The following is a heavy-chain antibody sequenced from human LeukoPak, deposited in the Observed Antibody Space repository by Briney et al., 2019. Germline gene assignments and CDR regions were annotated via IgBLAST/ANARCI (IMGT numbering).Heavy chain of an antibody. CDR1: GGTFSSYA. D-gene: IGHD3-10*01. Sequence: SVKVSCKASGGTFSSYAISWVRQAPGQGLEWMGGIIPIFGTANHAQKFQGRVTITADKSTSTAYMELSSLRSEDTAVYYCARGRWYYYGSGSYTPVKNYYYGMDVWGKGTTVTVSS. J-gene: IGHJ6*04. CDR2: IIPIFGTA. V-gene: IGHV1-69*06. CDR3: ARGRWYYYGSGSYTPVKNYYYGMDV.